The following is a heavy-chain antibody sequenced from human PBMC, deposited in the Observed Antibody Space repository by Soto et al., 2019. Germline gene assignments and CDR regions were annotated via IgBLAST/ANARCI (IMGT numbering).Heavy chain of an antibody. J-gene: IGHJ5*02. V-gene: IGHV5-51*01. D-gene: IGHD6-13*01. CDR2: IYPGDSDT. Sequence: PGESLTISCKGSGDSFTSYWIGWVRQMPGKGLEWMGIIYPGDSDTRYSPSFQGQVTISADKSISTAYLQWSSLKASDTAMYYCARRRPSSSWADTWFDPWGQGTLVTVSS. CDR3: ARRRPSSSWADTWFDP. CDR1: GDSFTSYW.